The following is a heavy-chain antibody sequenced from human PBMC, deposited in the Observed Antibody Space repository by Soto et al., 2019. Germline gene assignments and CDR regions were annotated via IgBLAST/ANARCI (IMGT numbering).Heavy chain of an antibody. CDR2: ISWNSGSI. J-gene: IGHJ4*02. V-gene: IGHV3-9*01. D-gene: IGHD1-7*01. Sequence: GGSLRLSCATSGFTFDDYAMHWVRQAPGKGLEWVSGISWNSGSIGYADSVKGRFTISRDNAKNSLYLQMNSLRAEDTALYYCAKAITGTTCFDYWGQGTLVTVSS. CDR3: AKAITGTTCFDY. CDR1: GFTFDDYA.